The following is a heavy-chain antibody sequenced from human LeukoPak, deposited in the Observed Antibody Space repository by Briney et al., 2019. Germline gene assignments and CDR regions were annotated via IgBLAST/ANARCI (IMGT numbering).Heavy chain of an antibody. CDR3: ARGVYSSGWYDY. V-gene: IGHV4-39*07. Sequence: SETLSLTCTVSGGSISTSNYYWGWIRQPPGKGLEWIGNIFYSGSTYYSPSLKSRVTISLDTSRNQFSLKLSSVTAADTAVYYCARGVYSSGWYDYWGQGTLVTVSS. D-gene: IGHD6-19*01. CDR1: GGSISTSNYY. J-gene: IGHJ4*02. CDR2: IFYSGST.